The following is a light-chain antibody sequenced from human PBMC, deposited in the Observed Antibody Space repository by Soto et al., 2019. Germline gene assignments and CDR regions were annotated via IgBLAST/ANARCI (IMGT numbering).Light chain of an antibody. CDR1: QSISGY. CDR3: QQSFRARS. J-gene: IGKJ1*01. V-gene: IGKV1-39*01. CDR2: AAS. Sequence: DIQMTQSPASLSASVGDRVTISCQASQSISGYLNWYQQKPGKAPELLIYAASTLQTGVPSRFSGSGSGTEFTLSINSLQPEDFATYYCQQSFRARSFGQGTRVQF.